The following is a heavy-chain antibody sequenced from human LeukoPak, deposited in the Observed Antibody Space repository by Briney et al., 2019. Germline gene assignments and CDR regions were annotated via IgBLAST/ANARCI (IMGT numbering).Heavy chain of an antibody. V-gene: IGHV4-61*02. CDR2: IYTSGST. CDR1: GGSISSSSYY. J-gene: IGHJ4*02. Sequence: SETLSLTCTVSGGSISSSSYYWSWIRQPAGKGLEWIGRIYTSGSTNYNPSLKSRVTMSVDTSKNQFSLKLSSVTAADTAVYYCARGLDSSGWTYDYWGQGTLVTVSS. D-gene: IGHD6-19*01. CDR3: ARGLDSSGWTYDY.